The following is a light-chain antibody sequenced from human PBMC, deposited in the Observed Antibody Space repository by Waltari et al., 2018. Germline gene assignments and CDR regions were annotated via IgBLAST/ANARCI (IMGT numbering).Light chain of an antibody. J-gene: IGKJ2*01. Sequence: DIRMTQSPSSLSASVGDRVTITCRASQNINNYLNWYQQKPGKAPKLLIYAASTLQRGVPSRFSGSGSGTDFTLTISSLQPEDFATYYCQQSSSSPWYTFGQGTRVEIK. CDR2: AAS. CDR3: QQSSSSPWYT. V-gene: IGKV1-39*01. CDR1: QNINNY.